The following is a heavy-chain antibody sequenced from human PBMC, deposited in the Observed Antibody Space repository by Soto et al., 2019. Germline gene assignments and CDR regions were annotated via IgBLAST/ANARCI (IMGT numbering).Heavy chain of an antibody. V-gene: IGHV3-30-3*01. CDR3: ARDPFRDGYNAPLDY. J-gene: IGHJ4*02. CDR2: ISYDGSNK. D-gene: IGHD5-12*01. CDR1: GLPFSSYA. Sequence: PGGSQRLSCAASGLPFSSYAMHWVRQAPGKGLEWVAVISYDGSNKYYADSVKGRFTISRDNSKNTLYLQMNSLRAEDTAVYYCARDPFRDGYNAPLDYWGQGTLVTVSS.